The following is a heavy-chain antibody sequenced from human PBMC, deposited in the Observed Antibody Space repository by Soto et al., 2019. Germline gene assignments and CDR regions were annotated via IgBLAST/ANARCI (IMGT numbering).Heavy chain of an antibody. CDR2: ISESGAST. J-gene: IGHJ4*02. D-gene: IGHD2-21*02. CDR1: GFTFSSYA. V-gene: IGHV3-23*01. Sequence: RLSCAAPGFTFSSYAMSWVRQGPGKGLEWVSAISESGASTYYADSVKGRFTISRDNSKNTLYLQMNSLRVEDTAVYYCAKPSTRYCGGDCSWDYWGQGTLVTVSS. CDR3: AKPSTRYCGGDCSWDY.